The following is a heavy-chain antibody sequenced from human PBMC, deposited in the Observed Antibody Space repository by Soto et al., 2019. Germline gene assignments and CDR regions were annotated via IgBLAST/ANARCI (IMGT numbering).Heavy chain of an antibody. CDR2: IYYSGST. J-gene: IGHJ4*02. CDR1: GGSISSYY. CDR3: ARGRRGYFDY. V-gene: IGHV4-59*01. Sequence: ETLSLTCTVSGGSISSYYWSWIRQPPGKGLEWIGYIYYSGSTNYNPSLKSRVTISVDTSKNQFSLKLSSVTAADTAVYYCARGRRGYFDYWGQGTLVTVSS.